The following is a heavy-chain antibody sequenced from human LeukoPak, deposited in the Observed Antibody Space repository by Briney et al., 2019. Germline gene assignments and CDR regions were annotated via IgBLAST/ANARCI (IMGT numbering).Heavy chain of an antibody. J-gene: IGHJ4*02. D-gene: IGHD3-10*01. Sequence: SETLSLTCAVSGYSISSGFYWGWIRQPPGKGLEWIGTIYHSGSTYYNPSLKSRVTMSVDTSNNQFSLKLTSVTAADTAVYYCARVGNSGNYYKYWGQGTLVTVSS. CDR3: ARVGNSGNYYKY. CDR1: GYSISSGFY. V-gene: IGHV4-38-2*01. CDR2: IYHSGST.